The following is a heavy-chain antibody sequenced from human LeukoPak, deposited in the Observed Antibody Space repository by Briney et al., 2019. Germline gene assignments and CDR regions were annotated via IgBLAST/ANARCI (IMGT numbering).Heavy chain of an antibody. CDR3: ARDDSSGYYQVGIDY. Sequence: GGSLRLSCTATGFTFSNFGMAWVRQAPGQGLEWVSTISGSGGNMYQADSVKGRFTISRDNSRSTLYLQMNSLRAEDTAVYYCARDDSSGYYQVGIDYWGQGTLVTVSS. J-gene: IGHJ4*02. CDR1: GFTFSNFG. V-gene: IGHV3-23*01. CDR2: ISGSGGNM. D-gene: IGHD3-22*01.